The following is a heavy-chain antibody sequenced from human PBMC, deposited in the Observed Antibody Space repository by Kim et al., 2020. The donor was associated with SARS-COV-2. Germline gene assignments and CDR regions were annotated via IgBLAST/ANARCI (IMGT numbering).Heavy chain of an antibody. V-gene: IGHV3-30*04. J-gene: IGHJ6*02. CDR1: GFTFSSYA. D-gene: IGHD3-9*01. CDR3: ARDRAYYDIPPYYGMDV. CDR2: ISYDGSNK. Sequence: GGSLRLSCAASGFTFSSYAMHWVRQAPGKGLEWVAVISYDGSNKYYADSVKGRFTISRDNSKNTLYLQMNSLRAEDTAVYYCARDRAYYDIPPYYGMDVWGQGTTVTVSS.